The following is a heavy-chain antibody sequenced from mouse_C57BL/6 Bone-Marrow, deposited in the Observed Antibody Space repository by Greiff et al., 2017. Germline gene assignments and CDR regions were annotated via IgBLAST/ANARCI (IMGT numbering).Heavy chain of an antibody. J-gene: IGHJ2*01. CDR1: GFNIKDDY. Sequence: EVKLMESGAELVRPGASVKLSCTASGFNIKDDYMHWVKQRPEQGLEWIGWIDPENGDTEYATKFQGKATITADTSSNTAYLQLSSLTSEDTAVYYCTTSVVPYFDYWGQGTTLTVSS. V-gene: IGHV14-4*01. D-gene: IGHD1-1*01. CDR2: IDPENGDT. CDR3: TTSVVPYFDY.